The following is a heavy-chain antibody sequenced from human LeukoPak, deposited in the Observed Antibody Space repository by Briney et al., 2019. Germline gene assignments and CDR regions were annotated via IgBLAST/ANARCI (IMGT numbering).Heavy chain of an antibody. V-gene: IGHV4-39*01. CDR1: GGSISSSTYY. D-gene: IGHD5-24*01. J-gene: IGHJ5*02. CDR3: ARGAGYNSGIISWFDP. Sequence: SETLSLTCTVSGGSISSSTYYWGWIRQPPGKGLDWIGSIYYSGSTYYNPSLKSRVTISVDTSKSQFSLKLSSVTAADTAVYYCARGAGYNSGIISWFDPWGQGTLVTVSS. CDR2: IYYSGST.